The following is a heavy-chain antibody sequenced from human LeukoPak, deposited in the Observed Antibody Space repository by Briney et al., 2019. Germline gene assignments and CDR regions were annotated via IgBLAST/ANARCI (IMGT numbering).Heavy chain of an antibody. D-gene: IGHD3-9*01. CDR2: IRYDGSNK. J-gene: IGHJ6*03. Sequence: GGSLRLSCAVSGFTLSDYYMDWVRQAPGKGLEWVALIRYDGSNKYYADSVKGRFTISRDNSKNTLYLQMNSLRAEDTAVYYCARDGPFDDILTGYYYYYMDVWGKGTTVTVSS. CDR1: GFTLSDYY. V-gene: IGHV3-30*02. CDR3: ARDGPFDDILTGYYYYYMDV.